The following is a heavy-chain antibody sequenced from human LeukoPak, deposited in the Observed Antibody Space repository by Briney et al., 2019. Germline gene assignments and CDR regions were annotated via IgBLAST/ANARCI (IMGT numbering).Heavy chain of an antibody. D-gene: IGHD3-10*01. CDR2: ISYDGSNK. V-gene: IGHV3-30*18. Sequence: GWSLRLSCLACGFTFSSYGMHWVRQAAGKGLAGVAVISYDGSNKYYADSVTGRFTISRANSKNALYLQINSLRAGDTDVYYCAKDRMVRGVSPTNWFDPWGQGTLVTVSS. CDR3: AKDRMVRGVSPTNWFDP. J-gene: IGHJ5*02. CDR1: GFTFSSYG.